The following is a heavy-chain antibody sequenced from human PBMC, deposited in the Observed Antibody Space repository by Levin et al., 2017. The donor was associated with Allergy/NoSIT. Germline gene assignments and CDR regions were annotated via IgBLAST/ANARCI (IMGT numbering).Heavy chain of an antibody. CDR1: GFTFSSYG. Sequence: GGSLRLSCAASGFTFSSYGMHWVRQAPGKGLEWVAVISYDGSNKYYADSVKGRFTISRDNSKNTLYLQMNSLRAEDTAVYYCAKDHSKYYYYGSGSWDLYFQHWGQGTLVTVSS. CDR2: ISYDGSNK. J-gene: IGHJ1*01. D-gene: IGHD3-10*01. V-gene: IGHV3-30*18. CDR3: AKDHSKYYYYGSGSWDLYFQH.